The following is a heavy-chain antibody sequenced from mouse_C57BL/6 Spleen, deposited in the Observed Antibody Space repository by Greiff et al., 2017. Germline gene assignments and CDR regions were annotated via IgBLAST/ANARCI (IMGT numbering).Heavy chain of an antibody. CDR2: IDPSDSET. CDR3: ARWSTTVVD. CDR1: GYTFTSYW. J-gene: IGHJ2*01. Sequence: QVQLQQPGAELVRPGSSVKLSCKASGYTFTSYWMHWVKQRPIQGLEWIGNIDPSDSETHYNQQFKDKATLTVDKSSSTAYMQLSSLTSEDSAVYYCARWSTTVVDWGQGTTLTVSS. V-gene: IGHV1-52*01. D-gene: IGHD1-1*01.